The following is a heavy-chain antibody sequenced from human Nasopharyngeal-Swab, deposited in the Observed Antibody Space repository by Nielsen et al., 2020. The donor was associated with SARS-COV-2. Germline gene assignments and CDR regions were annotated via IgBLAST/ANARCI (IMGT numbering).Heavy chain of an antibody. CDR3: ARVGYSYVLDY. CDR1: GGSFSGYY. V-gene: IGHV4-34*01. CDR2: INHSGST. Sequence: SETLSLTCAVSGGSFSGYYWSWIRQPPGKGLEWIGEINHSGSTNYNPSLKSRVTISVDTSKNQFSLKLSSVTAADTAVYYCARVGYSYVLDYWGQGTLVTVSS. D-gene: IGHD5-18*01. J-gene: IGHJ4*02.